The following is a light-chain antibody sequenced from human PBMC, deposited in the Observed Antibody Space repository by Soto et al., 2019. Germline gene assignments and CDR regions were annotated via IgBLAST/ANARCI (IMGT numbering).Light chain of an antibody. CDR1: NSDIGGYNY. CDR2: EVS. Sequence: QYALTQPASVSGSPGQSITISCTGTNSDIGGYNYVSWYQQHPGKAPKLMIYEVSNRPSGVSYRFSGSKSGNTASLTISGLQAEDEADYYCSSYTSSNTWVFGGGTKLTVL. J-gene: IGLJ3*02. CDR3: SSYTSSNTWV. V-gene: IGLV2-14*01.